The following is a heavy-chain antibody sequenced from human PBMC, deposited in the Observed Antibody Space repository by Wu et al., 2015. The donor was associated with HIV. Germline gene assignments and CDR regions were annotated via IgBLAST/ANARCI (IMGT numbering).Heavy chain of an antibody. Sequence: QVQLVQSGAEVKKPGSSVKVSCKASGGTFNNYAINWVRQAPGAGLEWMGRITPLFGRPNYAQKFQGKLTITADESSSTAYMELSSLKSEDTAVYFCAKTNRIVTNGIDFYHYYGMDVWGQGTTVTVS. J-gene: IGHJ6*02. CDR2: ITPLFGRP. CDR1: GGTFNNYA. CDR3: AKTNRIVTNGIDFYHYYGMDV. V-gene: IGHV1-69*13. D-gene: IGHD1-1*01.